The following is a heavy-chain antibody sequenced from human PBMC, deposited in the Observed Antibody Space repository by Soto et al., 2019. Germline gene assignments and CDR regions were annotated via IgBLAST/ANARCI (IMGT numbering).Heavy chain of an antibody. CDR1: GFTFSNYA. J-gene: IGHJ4*02. CDR2: LYGSGGGI. Sequence: EVQLLESGGGLVQPGGSLRLSCAASGFTFSNYAMIWLRQVPGKGLEWVSGLYGSGGGIHYADSVKGRFTISRDNSAYSVYLQMNNLRVEDTAIYYCAKDAVSRDGVWLAHDWGQGTVVTVSS. D-gene: IGHD5-12*01. CDR3: AKDAVSRDGVWLAHD. V-gene: IGHV3-23*01.